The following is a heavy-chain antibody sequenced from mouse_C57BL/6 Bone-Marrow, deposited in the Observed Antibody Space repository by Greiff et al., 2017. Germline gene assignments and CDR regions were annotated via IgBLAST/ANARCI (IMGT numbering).Heavy chain of an antibody. CDR1: GFTFSSYG. CDR3: ARQLLFAY. Sequence: EVHLVESGGDLVKPGGSLKLSCAASGFTFSSYGMSWVRQTPDKRLEWVATISSGGSYTYYPDSVKGRFTISRDKAKNTLYLQMSSLKSEDTAMYYCARQLLFAYWGQGTLVTVSA. V-gene: IGHV5-6*01. CDR2: ISSGGSYT. J-gene: IGHJ3*01.